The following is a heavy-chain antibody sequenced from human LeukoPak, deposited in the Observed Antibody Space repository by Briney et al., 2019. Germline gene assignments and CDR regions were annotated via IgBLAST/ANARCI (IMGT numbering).Heavy chain of an antibody. J-gene: IGHJ4*02. CDR3: ARVKYFDYYFDY. CDR1: GFTFSSYW. CDR2: ISSDGSTT. Sequence: AGGSLRLSCAASGFTFSSYWMHWVRQAPGKGLVWVSRISSDGSTTNYADSVKGRFTISRDNAKNTLYLQANSLRAEDTAVYYCARVKYFDYYFDYWGQGTLVTVSS. V-gene: IGHV3-74*01. D-gene: IGHD3-9*01.